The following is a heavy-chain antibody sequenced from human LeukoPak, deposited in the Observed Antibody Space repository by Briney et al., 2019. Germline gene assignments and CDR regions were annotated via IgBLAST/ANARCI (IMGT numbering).Heavy chain of an antibody. V-gene: IGHV3-30*04. CDR2: ISYDGSNK. Sequence: GRSLRLSCAASGFPFSSYAMHWVRQAPGKGLEWVAVISYDGSNKYYADSVKGRFTISRDNSKNTLYLQMNSLRAEDTAVYYCARDYSSSWSRSAFDIWGQGTMVTVSS. CDR1: GFPFSSYA. CDR3: ARDYSSSWSRSAFDI. D-gene: IGHD6-13*01. J-gene: IGHJ3*02.